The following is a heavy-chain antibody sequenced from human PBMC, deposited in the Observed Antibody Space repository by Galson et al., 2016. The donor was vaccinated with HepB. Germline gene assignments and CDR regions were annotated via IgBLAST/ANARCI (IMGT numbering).Heavy chain of an antibody. J-gene: IGHJ4*02. CDR2: ISGSA. Sequence: SLRLSCAASGFTVSNSYMRWVRQAPGKGLEWVSGISGSAYYADSVKGRFTISRDNSKNTLYLQMNSLKAEDTAVYYCARDWGSSWCLHWGQGTLVTVSS. CDR3: ARDWGSSWCLH. D-gene: IGHD6-13*01. V-gene: IGHV3-66*01. CDR1: GFTVSNSY.